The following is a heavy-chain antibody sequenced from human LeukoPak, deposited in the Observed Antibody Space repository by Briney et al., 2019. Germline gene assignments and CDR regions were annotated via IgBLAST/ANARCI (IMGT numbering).Heavy chain of an antibody. J-gene: IGHJ6*03. D-gene: IGHD6-13*01. Sequence: SETLSLTCTVSGGSISGYYWSWIRQPAGKGLEWIGRIYTSGSTNHNPSLKSRVTISVDKSQNQFSLKLSSVTAADTAVYYCARDVELVGSSWYSYYMDVWGKGTTVTVSS. CDR3: ARDVELVGSSWYSYYMDV. V-gene: IGHV4-4*07. CDR1: GGSISGYY. CDR2: IYTSGST.